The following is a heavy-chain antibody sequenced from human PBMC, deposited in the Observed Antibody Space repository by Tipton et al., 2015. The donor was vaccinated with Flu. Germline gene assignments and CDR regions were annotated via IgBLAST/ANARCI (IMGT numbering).Heavy chain of an antibody. D-gene: IGHD2-2*01. CDR1: GGSISSYY. CDR3: ARAPDCSSTSCYRPDYYYGMDV. J-gene: IGHJ6*02. V-gene: IGHV4-59*01. Sequence: TLSLTCTVSGGSISSYYWSWIRQPPRKGLEWIGYIYYSGSTNYNPSLKSRVTISVDTSKNQFSLKLSSVTAADTAVYYCARAPDCSSTSCYRPDYYYGMDVWGQGP. CDR2: IYYSGST.